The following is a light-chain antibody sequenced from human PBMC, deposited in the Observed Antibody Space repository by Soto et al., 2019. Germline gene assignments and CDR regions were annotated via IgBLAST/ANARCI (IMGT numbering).Light chain of an antibody. CDR2: DTT. CDR1: QRVSIH. Sequence: MTQSQVTLSVSLAEMAMLSCSASQRVSIHVACYQQKPRHPPTLLIYDTTTTTTAIPPSFSGSGSGTEFTTPTSSLQSADFAVYYCQQYSNWPPWTFGQGTKVDIK. CDR3: QQYSNWPPWT. J-gene: IGKJ1*01. V-gene: IGKV3-15*01.